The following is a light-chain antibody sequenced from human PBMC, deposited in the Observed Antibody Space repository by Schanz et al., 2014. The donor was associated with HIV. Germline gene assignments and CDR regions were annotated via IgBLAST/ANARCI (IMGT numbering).Light chain of an antibody. CDR3: QQYGSPPWT. CDR2: SAS. V-gene: IGKV3-20*01. CDR1: QSVSSSY. J-gene: IGKJ1*01. Sequence: EIVLTQSPGTLSLSPGERATLSCRASQSVSSSYLAWYQQKRGQVPRLLIYSASRRANGIPDRFSGSGSGTDFTLTISRLEPEDYAVYYCQQYGSPPWTFGQGTKVEV.